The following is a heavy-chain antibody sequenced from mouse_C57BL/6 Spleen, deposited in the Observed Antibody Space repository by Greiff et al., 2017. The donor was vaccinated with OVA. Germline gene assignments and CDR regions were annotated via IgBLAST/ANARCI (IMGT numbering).Heavy chain of an antibody. Sequence: VQLQQPGAELVKPGASVKLSCKASGYTFTSYWMHWVKQRPGQGLEWIGMIHPNSGSTNYNEKFKSKATLTVDKSSSTAYMQLRSLTSEDSAVYYCASPVVATGYFDYWGQGTTLTVSS. CDR2: IHPNSGST. J-gene: IGHJ2*01. D-gene: IGHD1-1*01. CDR1: GYTFTSYW. CDR3: ASPVVATGYFDY. V-gene: IGHV1-64*01.